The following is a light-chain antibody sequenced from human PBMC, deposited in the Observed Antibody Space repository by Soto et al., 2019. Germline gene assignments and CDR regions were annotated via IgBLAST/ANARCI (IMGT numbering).Light chain of an antibody. J-gene: IGLJ3*02. Sequence: QSVLTQPPSVSGAPGQRVTISCTGSSSNIGAGYDVHWYQQLPGTAPKLLIYGNSNRPSGVPDRFSGSKSGTSASLAITGLQAEDEADYYCYSIRGTTWVFGGGTKLT. CDR2: GNS. CDR3: YSIRGTTWV. V-gene: IGLV1-40*01. CDR1: SSNIGAGYD.